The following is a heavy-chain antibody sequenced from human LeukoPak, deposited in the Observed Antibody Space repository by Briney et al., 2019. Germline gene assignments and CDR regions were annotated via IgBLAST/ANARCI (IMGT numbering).Heavy chain of an antibody. CDR3: ARVPKVVVAPVRYFQH. Sequence: SETLSLTCTVSGGSVSSGSYYWSWIRQPPGKGLVWIGYIYYSGSTNYNPSLKSRVTISVDTSKNQFSLKLSSVTAADTAVYYCARVPKVVVAPVRYFQHWGQGTLVTVSS. CDR1: GGSVSSGSYY. V-gene: IGHV4-61*01. J-gene: IGHJ1*01. CDR2: IYYSGST. D-gene: IGHD2-15*01.